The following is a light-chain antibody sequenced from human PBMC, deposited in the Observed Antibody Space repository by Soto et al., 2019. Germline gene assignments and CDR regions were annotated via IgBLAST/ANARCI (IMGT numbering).Light chain of an antibody. CDR2: GAS. V-gene: IGKV3-20*01. Sequence: EIVLTQSPSTRSFSPGERSTLSFWASQSVSSNLAWYQQKPGQAPRLLIYGASSRATGIPDRFSGSGSGTDFTLTISRLEPGDFAVYYCQHYGSSWTFGQGTKVDIK. J-gene: IGKJ1*01. CDR1: QSVSSN. CDR3: QHYGSSWT.